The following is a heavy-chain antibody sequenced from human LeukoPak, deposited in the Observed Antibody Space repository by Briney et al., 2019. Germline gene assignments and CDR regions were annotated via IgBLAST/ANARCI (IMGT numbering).Heavy chain of an antibody. V-gene: IGHV1-24*01. Sequence: ASVKVSCKVSGYTLTELSMHWVRQAPGKGLEWMGGFDPEDGETIYAQKFQGRVTMTEDTSTDTAYMELSSLRSEDTAVYYCAREGHYYDSSGYYSGFDYWGQGTLVTVSS. CDR1: GYTLTELS. CDR2: FDPEDGET. CDR3: AREGHYYDSSGYYSGFDY. D-gene: IGHD3-22*01. J-gene: IGHJ4*02.